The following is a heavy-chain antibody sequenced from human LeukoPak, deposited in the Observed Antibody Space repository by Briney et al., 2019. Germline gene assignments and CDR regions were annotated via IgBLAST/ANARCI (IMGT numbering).Heavy chain of an antibody. CDR2: ISSSSSYI. D-gene: IGHD6-19*01. J-gene: IGHJ1*01. V-gene: IGHV3-21*01. Sequence: GGSLRLSCAAPGFTFSSYTMNWVRQAPGKGLEWVSSISSSSSYIYYADSVKGRFTISRDNAKNSLYLQMNSLRAEDTAVYYCARGFGSGWYAEYFQHWGQGTLVTVSS. CDR1: GFTFSSYT. CDR3: ARGFGSGWYAEYFQH.